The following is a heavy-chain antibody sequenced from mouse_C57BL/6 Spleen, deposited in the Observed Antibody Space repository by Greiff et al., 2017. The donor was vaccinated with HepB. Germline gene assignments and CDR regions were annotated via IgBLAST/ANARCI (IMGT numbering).Heavy chain of an antibody. CDR1: GFTFSSYG. CDR2: ISSGGSYT. V-gene: IGHV5-6*01. J-gene: IGHJ3*01. Sequence: EVKLVESGGDLVKPGGSLKLSCAASGFTFSSYGMSWVRQTPDKRLEWVATISSGGSYTYYPDSVKGRFTISRDNAKNTLYLQMSSLKSEDTAMYYCARQGADGFAYWGPGTLVTVSA. CDR3: ARQGADGFAY.